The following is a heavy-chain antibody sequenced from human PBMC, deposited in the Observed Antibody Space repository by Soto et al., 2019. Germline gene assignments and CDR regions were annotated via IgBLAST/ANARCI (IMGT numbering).Heavy chain of an antibody. CDR1: GGSIRSGGYN. Sequence: QVQLRESGPGLVKPSQTLSLTCTVSGGSIRSGGYNWSWIRQLPGKGLEWIGYIFHTGNTYYNPSLKSRVTISVDTSQNQFSLRLSAVTAADTALYYCARDLGKLITPRQWCQGVLVTVSS. CDR2: IFHTGNT. D-gene: IGHD7-27*01. J-gene: IGHJ1*01. V-gene: IGHV4-31*03. CDR3: ARDLGKLITPRQ.